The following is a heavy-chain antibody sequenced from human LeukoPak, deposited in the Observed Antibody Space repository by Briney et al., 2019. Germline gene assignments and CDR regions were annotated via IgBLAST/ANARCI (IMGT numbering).Heavy chain of an antibody. V-gene: IGHV3-30*18. Sequence: GMSLRLSCAASGFTFSSYAMHWVRQAPGKGLEWVAAISYDGADKYYADSVKGRFTISRDNSKNTLYLIMNSLRAEDTAVYSCAKALIRYFDWHFDYWGQGTLVTVSS. CDR2: ISYDGADK. D-gene: IGHD3-9*01. CDR1: GFTFSSYA. CDR3: AKALIRYFDWHFDY. J-gene: IGHJ4*02.